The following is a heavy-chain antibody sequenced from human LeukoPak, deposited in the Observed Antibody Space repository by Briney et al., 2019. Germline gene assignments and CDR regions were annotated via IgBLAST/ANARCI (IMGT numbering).Heavy chain of an antibody. CDR2: ISWNSGSI. Sequence: GGSLRLSCAASGFTFDDYAMHWVRQAPGKGLEWVSGISWNSGSIGYADSVKGRFTISRDNAKNSLYLQMNSLRAEDTAVYYCARVKFGRPAFDIWGQGTMVTVSS. V-gene: IGHV3-9*01. CDR1: GFTFDDYA. J-gene: IGHJ3*02. D-gene: IGHD3/OR15-3a*01. CDR3: ARVKFGRPAFDI.